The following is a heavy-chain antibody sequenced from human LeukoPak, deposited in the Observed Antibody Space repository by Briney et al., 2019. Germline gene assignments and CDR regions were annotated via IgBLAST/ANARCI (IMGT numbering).Heavy chain of an antibody. CDR1: GGSISSGGYY. V-gene: IGHV4-31*03. CDR3: ARASGFYGGNFDY. J-gene: IGHJ4*02. Sequence: PSETLSLTCTVSGGSISSGGYYWSWIRQHPEKGLEWIGYIYYSGSTYYNPSLKSRVTISVDTSKNQFSLKLSSVTAADTAVYYCARASGFYGGNFDYWGQGTLVTVSS. D-gene: IGHD4-23*01. CDR2: IYYSGST.